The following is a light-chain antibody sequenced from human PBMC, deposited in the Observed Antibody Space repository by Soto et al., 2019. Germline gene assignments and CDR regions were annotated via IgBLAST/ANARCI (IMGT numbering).Light chain of an antibody. CDR2: SNN. Sequence: QSVLTQPPSASGTPGQRVTISCSGSNSNIGSNTVNWYQQLPGTAPKLLIYSNNQRPSGVPDRFSGSKSGTSASLAISGLQSDDEADYYYAAWDDSLNGHYVFGTGTKVTVL. CDR3: AAWDDSLNGHYV. CDR1: NSNIGSNT. J-gene: IGLJ1*01. V-gene: IGLV1-44*01.